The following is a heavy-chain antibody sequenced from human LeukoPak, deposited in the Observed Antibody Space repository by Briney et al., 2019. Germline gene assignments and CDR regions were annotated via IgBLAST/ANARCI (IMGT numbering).Heavy chain of an antibody. CDR3: ARHRRITMVRGVKPHCYYYYMDV. J-gene: IGHJ6*03. V-gene: IGHV5-51*01. D-gene: IGHD3-10*01. CDR1: GYSFTSYW. CDR2: IYPGDSGT. Sequence: GESLKISCKGSGYSFTSYWIGWVRQMPGKGLEWMGIIYPGDSGTRYSPSFQGQVTISADKSISTASLQWSSLKASDTAMYYCARHRRITMVRGVKPHCYYYYMDVWGKGTTVTVSS.